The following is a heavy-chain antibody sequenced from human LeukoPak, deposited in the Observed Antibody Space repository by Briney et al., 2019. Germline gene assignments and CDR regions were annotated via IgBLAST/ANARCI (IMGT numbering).Heavy chain of an antibody. Sequence: SETLSLTCTVSGGSISSYYWSWIRQPPGKGLEWIGYIYYSGSTNYNPSLKSRVTISVDTPKNQFSLKLSSVTAADTAVYYCARHAALNWFDPWGQGTLVTVSS. CDR2: IYYSGST. CDR1: GGSISSYY. CDR3: ARHAALNWFDP. J-gene: IGHJ5*02. V-gene: IGHV4-59*08.